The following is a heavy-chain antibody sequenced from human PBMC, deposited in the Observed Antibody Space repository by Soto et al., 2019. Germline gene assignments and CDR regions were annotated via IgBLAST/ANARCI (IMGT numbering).Heavy chain of an antibody. CDR1: GGSFSSYY. Sequence: QVQLQQWGAGVLKPSETLSLTCAVYGGSFSSYYWSWIRQPPGKGLEWIGQINHYGSTDYNPSLKSRVTISVDTSKNHFSLRLSSVTAADTAMYYCATHCSSTSCYYTFDPWGQGTLVTVSS. D-gene: IGHD2-2*01. CDR2: INHYGST. V-gene: IGHV4-34*01. CDR3: ATHCSSTSCYYTFDP. J-gene: IGHJ5*02.